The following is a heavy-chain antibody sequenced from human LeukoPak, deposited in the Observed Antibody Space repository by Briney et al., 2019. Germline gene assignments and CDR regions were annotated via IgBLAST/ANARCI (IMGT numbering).Heavy chain of an antibody. J-gene: IGHJ6*02. CDR3: AKDQPVTYPPYYYYGMDV. V-gene: IGHV3-23*01. D-gene: IGHD4-17*01. CDR1: GFTFSSYA. Sequence: GGSLRLSCAASGFTFSSYAMSWVRQAPGKGLEWVSAISGSGGSTYYAGSVKGRFTISRDNSKNTLYLQMNSLRAEDTAVYYCAKDQPVTYPPYYYYGMDVWGQGTTVTVSS. CDR2: ISGSGGST.